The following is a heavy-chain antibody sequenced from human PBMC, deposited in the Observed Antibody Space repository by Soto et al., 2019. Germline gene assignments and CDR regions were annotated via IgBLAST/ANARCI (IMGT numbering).Heavy chain of an antibody. CDR3: VRDGTKHLRDWCEP. CDR2: IYATVTT. CDR1: GASIRGFY. J-gene: IGHJ5*02. D-gene: IGHD1-1*01. V-gene: IGHV4-4*07. Sequence: PSETLSLTCTVSGASIRGFYWSWIRKSAGKGLEWIGRIYATVTTDYNPSLKSRVMMSVYTSKKQFSLKLRSVTAADTAVYYCVRDGTKHLRDWCEPWGQGTSVIVSS.